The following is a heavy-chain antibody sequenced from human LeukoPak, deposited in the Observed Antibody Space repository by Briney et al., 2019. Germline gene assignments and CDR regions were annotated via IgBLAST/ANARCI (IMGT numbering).Heavy chain of an antibody. CDR3: ARGVGYCSSTSCYWWFDP. V-gene: IGHV3-74*01. Sequence: QPGGSLRLSCAASGFTFSSYWMHWVRQAPGKGLVWVSRIISDGSSTSYADSVKGRFTISRDNAKNTLYLQMNSLRAEDTAVYYCARGVGYCSSTSCYWWFDPWGQGTLVTVSS. CDR2: IISDGSST. D-gene: IGHD2-2*01. CDR1: GFTFSSYW. J-gene: IGHJ5*02.